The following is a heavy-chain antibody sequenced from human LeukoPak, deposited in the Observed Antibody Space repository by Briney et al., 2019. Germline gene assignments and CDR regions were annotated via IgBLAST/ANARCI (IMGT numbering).Heavy chain of an antibody. CDR3: ARGQEGYYDSSGAIDY. J-gene: IGHJ4*02. D-gene: IGHD3-22*01. CDR2: INYSGST. V-gene: IGHV4-34*01. CDR1: GGSFSGYH. Sequence: SETLSLTCAVYGGSFSGYHWSWIRQPPVKGLEWFGEINYSGSTNFNLSLKSRITISVDTSKNQFSLKLSSVTAADTAVYYCARGQEGYYDSSGAIDYWGQGILVTVSS.